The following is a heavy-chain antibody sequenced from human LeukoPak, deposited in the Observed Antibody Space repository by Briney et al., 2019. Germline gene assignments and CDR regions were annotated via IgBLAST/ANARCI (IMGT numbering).Heavy chain of an antibody. CDR1: GYSFTSYW. V-gene: IGHV5-51*01. D-gene: IGHD3-10*01. CDR3: ARLTMVRGVISSVGY. J-gene: IGHJ4*02. Sequence: GASLKISCKGSGYSFTSYWIGWVRQLPGKGLEWMGIIYPGDSDTRYSPSFQGQVTISADKSISTAYLQWSSLKASDTAMYYCARLTMVRGVISSVGYWGQVTLVTVSS. CDR2: IYPGDSDT.